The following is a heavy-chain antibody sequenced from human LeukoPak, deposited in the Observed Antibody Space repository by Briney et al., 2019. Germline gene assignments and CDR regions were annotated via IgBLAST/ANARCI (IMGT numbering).Heavy chain of an antibody. Sequence: GGSLRLSCVASGFTFSHYWMYWARHAPGKGLVWASRMNPDGSDINYADSVKGRFTISRDNAKNTLYLQMSGLRAEDTAVYYCARADNWDSGGFWGQGTLVTVSS. V-gene: IGHV3-74*01. CDR1: GFTFSHYW. CDR3: ARADNWDSGGF. J-gene: IGHJ4*02. D-gene: IGHD1-20*01. CDR2: MNPDGSDI.